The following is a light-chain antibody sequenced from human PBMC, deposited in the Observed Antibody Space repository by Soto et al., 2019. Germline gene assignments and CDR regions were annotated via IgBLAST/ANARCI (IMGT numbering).Light chain of an antibody. CDR1: QKIHNF. V-gene: IGKV1-39*01. J-gene: IGKJ4*01. CDR3: QQSFGNPRT. Sequence: DIQMTQSPSSLSASLGDRATVTCRASQKIHNFVSWYQQKPGQAPKLLIFLASTLESGVPSRFGGSGSGTDFTLTISSLQPEDFATYYCQQSFGNPRTFGGGTKVEIQ. CDR2: LAS.